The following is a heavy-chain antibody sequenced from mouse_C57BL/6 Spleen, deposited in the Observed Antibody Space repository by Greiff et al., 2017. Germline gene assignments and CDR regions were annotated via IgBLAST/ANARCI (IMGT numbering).Heavy chain of an antibody. Sequence: QVQLQQSDAELVKPGASVKISCKVSGYTFTDHTIHWMKQRPEQGLEWIGYIYPRDGSTKYNEKFKGKATLTADKSSSTAYMQLNSLTSEDSAVYFCARRGYYDYDGYYFDYWGQGTTLTVSS. CDR1: GYTFTDHT. D-gene: IGHD2-4*01. CDR3: ARRGYYDYDGYYFDY. CDR2: IYPRDGST. J-gene: IGHJ2*01. V-gene: IGHV1-78*01.